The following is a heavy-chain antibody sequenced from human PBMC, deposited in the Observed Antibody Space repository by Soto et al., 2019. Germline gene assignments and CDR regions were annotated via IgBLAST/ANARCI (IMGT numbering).Heavy chain of an antibody. CDR2: IDYRGNA. D-gene: IGHD3-9*01. V-gene: IGHV4-39*01. CDR1: DDSINSDKYY. J-gene: IGHJ4*02. CDR3: ARLDGLATISYYFDF. Sequence: QLQLQESGPGLVKPSETLSLTCSVSDDSINSDKYYWGWIRQPPGKGLEWIGSIDYRGNAYYNPSLPTPASLFVDQSKTQFSLMLNSVPAPDSAVYFCARLDGLATISYYFDFWGPGALVTGSS.